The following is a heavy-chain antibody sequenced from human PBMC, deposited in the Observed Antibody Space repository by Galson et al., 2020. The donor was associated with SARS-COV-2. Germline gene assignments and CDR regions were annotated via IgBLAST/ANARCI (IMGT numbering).Heavy chain of an antibody. D-gene: IGHD6-6*01. V-gene: IGHV3-30*01. CDR2: ISFDGSYK. J-gene: IGHJ1*01. CDR1: GFPFSTYA. CDR3: ASSPSIAGSGTRFSFQH. Sequence: GGSLRLSCAASGFPFSTYAMYWVRQAPGKGLEWVAAISFDGSYKHDVDSLKGRFTISRDNSKNTLYLQMNSLRPEDTAVYYCASSPSIAGSGTRFSFQHWGQGTLVTVSS.